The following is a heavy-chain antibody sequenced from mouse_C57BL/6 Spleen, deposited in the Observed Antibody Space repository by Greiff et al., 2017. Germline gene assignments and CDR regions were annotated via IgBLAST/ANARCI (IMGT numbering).Heavy chain of an antibody. CDR2: IYPGDGDT. D-gene: IGHD3-3*01. Sequence: VQLLESGPELVKPGASVKISCKASGYAFSSSWMNWVKQRPGKGLEWIGRIYPGDGDTNYNGKFKGKATLTADKSSSTAYMQLSSLTSEDSAVYFCAGAGTWFAYWGQGTLVTVSA. CDR1: GYAFSSSW. J-gene: IGHJ3*01. V-gene: IGHV1-82*01. CDR3: AGAGTWFAY.